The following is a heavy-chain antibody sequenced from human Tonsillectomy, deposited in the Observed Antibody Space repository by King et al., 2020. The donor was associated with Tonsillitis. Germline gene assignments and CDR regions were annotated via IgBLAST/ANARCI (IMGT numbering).Heavy chain of an antibody. CDR1: GDSVSSNSAA. J-gene: IGHJ6*02. CDR3: ARGEIYCSSTSCISRGMDV. CDR2: TYYRSKWYT. V-gene: IGHV6-1*01. Sequence: VQLQQSGPGLVKPSQTLSLTCALSGDSVSSNSAAWNWIRQSPSRGLEWLGRTYYRSKWYTDYAVSVKSRITINPDTSKNQFSLQLNSVTPEDTAVYYCARGEIYCSSTSCISRGMDVWSQGTTVTVSS. D-gene: IGHD2-2*01.